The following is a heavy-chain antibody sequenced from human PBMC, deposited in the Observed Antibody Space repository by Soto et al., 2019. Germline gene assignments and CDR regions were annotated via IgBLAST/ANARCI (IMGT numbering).Heavy chain of an antibody. J-gene: IGHJ4*02. D-gene: IGHD6-13*01. Sequence: SGPMLVNPTQTLTLTCTFSGFSLSTSGMCVSWIRQPPGKALEWLALIDWDDDKYYSTSLKTRLTISKDTSKNQVVLTMTNMDPVDTATYYCARLAYSSSSFDYWGQGTLVTVSS. CDR2: IDWDDDK. CDR1: GFSLSTSGMC. V-gene: IGHV2-70*01. CDR3: ARLAYSSSSFDY.